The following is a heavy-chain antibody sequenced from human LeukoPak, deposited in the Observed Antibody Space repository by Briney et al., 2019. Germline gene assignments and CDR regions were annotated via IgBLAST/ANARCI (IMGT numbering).Heavy chain of an antibody. CDR2: TYYRSKWYN. CDR3: ARGGAAAGTRDYYYYMDV. J-gene: IGHJ6*03. Sequence: SQTLSLTCAISGDSVSSNSAAWNWIRQSPSRGLEWLGRTYYRSKWYNDYAVSVKSRITINPDTSKNQLSLQLNSVTPEDTAVYYCARGGAAAGTRDYYYYMDVWGKGTTVTVSS. D-gene: IGHD6-13*01. CDR1: GDSVSSNSAA. V-gene: IGHV6-1*01.